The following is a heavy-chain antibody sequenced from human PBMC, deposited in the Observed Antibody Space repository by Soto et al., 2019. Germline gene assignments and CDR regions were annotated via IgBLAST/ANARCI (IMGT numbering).Heavy chain of an antibody. J-gene: IGHJ4*02. Sequence: GGSLRLSCAASGFTFSSYGIHWVRRAPGKGLEWVALISYDGSNKYYADSVKGRFTISRDNSKNTLYLQMNSLRPEDTAVYYCARVRVPAAIGVFLDYWAQGNLVTVSS. CDR2: ISYDGSNK. CDR1: GFTFSSYG. CDR3: ARVRVPAAIGVFLDY. V-gene: IGHV3-30*03. D-gene: IGHD2-2*01.